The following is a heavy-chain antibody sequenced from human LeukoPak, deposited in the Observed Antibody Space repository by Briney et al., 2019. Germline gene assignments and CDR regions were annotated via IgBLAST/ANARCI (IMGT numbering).Heavy chain of an antibody. D-gene: IGHD4-17*01. J-gene: IGHJ5*02. CDR1: GFTFSNYA. V-gene: IGHV3-23*01. Sequence: GGSLRLSCAASGFTFSNYAMSWVRQAPGKGLEWVSSISDNGGRTDYAASVKGRFTISRDNSKNTLYLQMNSLRADDTAVYYCAKGARGDTVTSIVGLNWFDPWGQGTLVTVSS. CDR3: AKGARGDTVTSIVGLNWFDP. CDR2: ISDNGGRT.